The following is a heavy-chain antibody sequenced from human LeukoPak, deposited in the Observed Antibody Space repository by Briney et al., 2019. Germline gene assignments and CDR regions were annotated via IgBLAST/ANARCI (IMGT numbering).Heavy chain of an antibody. D-gene: IGHD4-17*01. CDR3: ARGSPIDGDYVGWFDP. Sequence: ASVKVSCKASGYTFTSYDINWVRQATGQGLEWMGWMNPNSGNTGYAQKFQGRVTMTRNTSISTAYMELSSLRSEDTAVYYRARGSPIDGDYVGWFDPWGQGTLVTVSS. CDR2: MNPNSGNT. CDR1: GYTFTSYD. J-gene: IGHJ5*02. V-gene: IGHV1-8*01.